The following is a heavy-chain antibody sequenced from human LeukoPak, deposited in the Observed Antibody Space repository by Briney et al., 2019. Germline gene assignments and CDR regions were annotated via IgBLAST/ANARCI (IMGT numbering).Heavy chain of an antibody. J-gene: IGHJ2*01. Sequence: SETLSLTCTVSGGSIFSSTSYWGWIRQPPGKGLEWIGSIYYSGSTYYNPSLKSRVTMSVDTSKNQFSLKLTSVTAADTAVYDCARLGSSSPTWYFDLWGRGTLVTVSS. V-gene: IGHV4-39*01. CDR3: ARLGSSSPTWYFDL. D-gene: IGHD6-6*01. CDR1: GGSIFSSTSY. CDR2: IYYSGST.